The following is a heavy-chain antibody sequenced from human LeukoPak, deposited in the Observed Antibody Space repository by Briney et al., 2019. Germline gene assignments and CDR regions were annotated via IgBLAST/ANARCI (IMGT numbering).Heavy chain of an antibody. CDR2: ISSTSKYI. V-gene: IGHV3-21*01. J-gene: IGHJ4*02. D-gene: IGHD3-3*01. CDR1: EFTFSSYN. CDR3: AREPFWSGYYSNLHFDY. Sequence: GGSLRLSCAASEFTFSSYNMNWVRQAPGKGLEWVSSISSTSKYIYYADSVKGRFTISRDNAKNSLYLQMNGLRAEDTAVYYCAREPFWSGYYSNLHFDYWGQGTLVTVSS.